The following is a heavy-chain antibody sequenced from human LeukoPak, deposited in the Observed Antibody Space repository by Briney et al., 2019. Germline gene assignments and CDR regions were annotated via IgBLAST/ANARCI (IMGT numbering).Heavy chain of an antibody. CDR2: INPSSGAT. Sequence: ASVKVSCKASGYTFTSYCIHWVRQSPGQGLEWMAIINPSSGATRYAQKFQGRVTMTRDMSTSTVYMGLSSLRSDDTAVYYCARATRGYDSGRDFDYWGQGTLVTVSS. CDR3: ARATRGYDSGRDFDY. CDR1: GYTFTSYC. J-gene: IGHJ4*02. D-gene: IGHD3-10*01. V-gene: IGHV1-46*01.